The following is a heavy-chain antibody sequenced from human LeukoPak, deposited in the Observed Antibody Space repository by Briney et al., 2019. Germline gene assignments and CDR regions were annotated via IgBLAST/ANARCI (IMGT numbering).Heavy chain of an antibody. CDR3: AKDISKNTRLQENAFDI. CDR1: GFTFSNAW. V-gene: IGHV3-15*01. CDR2: IKSKTDGGTT. J-gene: IGHJ3*02. Sequence: PGGSLRLSCAASGFTFSNAWMSWVRQAPGKGLEWVGRIKSKTDGGTTDYAAPVKGRFTISRDNSKNTLYLQMNSLRAEDTAVYYCAKDISKNTRLQENAFDIWGQGTMVTVSS. D-gene: IGHD4-11*01.